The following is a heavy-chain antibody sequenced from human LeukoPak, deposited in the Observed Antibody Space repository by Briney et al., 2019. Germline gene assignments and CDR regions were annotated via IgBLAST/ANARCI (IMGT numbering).Heavy chain of an antibody. V-gene: IGHV4-39*07. CDR3: ARDRQSSSWYGGAFDI. D-gene: IGHD6-13*01. CDR1: GGSISSSSYY. CDR2: IYYSGST. Sequence: SSETLSLTCTVSGGSISSSSYYWGWIRQPPGKGLEWIGSIYYSGSTNYNPSLKGRVTISVDTSKNQFSLKLNTVTAADTAVYYCARDRQSSSWYGGAFDIWGQGTMVTVSS. J-gene: IGHJ3*02.